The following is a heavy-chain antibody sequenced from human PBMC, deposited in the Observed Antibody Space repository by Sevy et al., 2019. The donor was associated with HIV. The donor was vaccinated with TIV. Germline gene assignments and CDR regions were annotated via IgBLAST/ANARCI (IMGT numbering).Heavy chain of an antibody. CDR3: LRDPVDSGDTGHMDV. Sequence: GGSLRLSCEASGFTLSNYWMHWVRQAPGKGLVWVSQIDTDGRTTNYADSVKGRFAISRDNAKNTLYLQMSSLRVEDTAIYYCLRDPVDSGDTGHMDVWGRGTTVTVSS. CDR1: GFTLSNYW. D-gene: IGHD4-17*01. J-gene: IGHJ6*03. V-gene: IGHV3-74*01. CDR2: IDTDGRTT.